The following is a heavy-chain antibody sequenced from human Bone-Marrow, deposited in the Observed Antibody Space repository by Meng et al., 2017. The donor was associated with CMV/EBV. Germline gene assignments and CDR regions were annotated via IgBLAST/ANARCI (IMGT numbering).Heavy chain of an antibody. CDR1: GYTFTSYG. V-gene: IGHV1-58*02. CDR2: IVVGSGNT. D-gene: IGHD1-26*01. Sequence: SVKVSCKASGYTFTSYGISWVRQAPGQGLEWMGWIVVGSGNTNYAQKFQERVTITRDMSTSTAYMELSSLRSEDTAVYYCARGTRLYSGSSDYWGQGTLVTVSS. CDR3: ARGTRLYSGSSDY. J-gene: IGHJ4*02.